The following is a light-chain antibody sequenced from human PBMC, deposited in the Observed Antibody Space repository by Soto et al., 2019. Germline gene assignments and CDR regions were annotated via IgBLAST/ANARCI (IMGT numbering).Light chain of an antibody. CDR1: QDIRNN. J-gene: IGKJ4*01. CDR2: GAS. Sequence: DIQMTQSPSSLSASVRDSVTTTCQASQDIRNNLNWYQQKPGQAPKVLIYGASNLVTGVPSRFSGSGSGTHFTFTISNLQPEDIATYYCQQFDSLLRATFGGGTKVDIK. CDR3: QQFDSLLRAT. V-gene: IGKV1-33*01.